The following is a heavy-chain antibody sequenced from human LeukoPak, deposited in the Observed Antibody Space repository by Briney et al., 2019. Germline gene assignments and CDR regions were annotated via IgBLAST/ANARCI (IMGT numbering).Heavy chain of an antibody. CDR3: ASGGLGARKYYSDPFHY. CDR1: GFTVSSNY. CDR2: IYSAGST. V-gene: IGHV3-53*01. J-gene: IGHJ4*02. Sequence: GGSLRLSCAASGFTVSSNYMSWVRQAPGKGLEWVSIIYSAGSTYYADSVRGRFTISRDGSKNTVCLQMNSLRAEDTAVYYCASGGLGARKYYSDPFHYWGQGTLVTVSS. D-gene: IGHD3-10*01.